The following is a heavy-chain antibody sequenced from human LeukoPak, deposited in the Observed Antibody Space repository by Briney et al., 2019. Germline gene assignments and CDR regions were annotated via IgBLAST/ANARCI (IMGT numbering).Heavy chain of an antibody. Sequence: PGGSLRLSCAASGFTFASYSMNWVRQAPGKGLERVSSISGDSTYIYNAGSVKGRFTISRDNSKNTLYLQMNSLRAEDTAVYYCAKPGGYYDSSGYFDYWGQGTLVTVSS. CDR1: GFTFASYS. CDR2: ISGDSTYI. CDR3: AKPGGYYDSSGYFDY. D-gene: IGHD3-22*01. J-gene: IGHJ4*02. V-gene: IGHV3-21*01.